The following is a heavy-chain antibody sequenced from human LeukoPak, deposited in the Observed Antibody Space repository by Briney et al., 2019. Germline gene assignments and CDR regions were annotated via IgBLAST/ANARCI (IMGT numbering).Heavy chain of an antibody. Sequence: PGESLKISCKGSGYSFTSYWIGWVRQMPGKGLEWMGIIYPGDSDTRYSPSFQGQVTISADNSISTAYLQWSSLKASDTAMYYCARGTYYDFWSGSHTNNWFDPWGQGTLVTVSS. V-gene: IGHV5-51*01. D-gene: IGHD3-3*01. J-gene: IGHJ5*02. CDR1: GYSFTSYW. CDR2: IYPGDSDT. CDR3: ARGTYYDFWSGSHTNNWFDP.